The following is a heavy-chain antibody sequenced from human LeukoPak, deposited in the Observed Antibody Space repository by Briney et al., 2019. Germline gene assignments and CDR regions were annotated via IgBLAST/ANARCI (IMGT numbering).Heavy chain of an antibody. Sequence: GMSLRLSCAASGFTFSSYGMHWVRQAPGKGLEWVAVIWYDGSNKYYADSVKVRFTISRDNSKNTLYLQMNSLRAEDTAVYYCARGPRDRGVITNEIDHWGQGTLVTVSS. CDR2: IWYDGSNK. V-gene: IGHV3-33*01. D-gene: IGHD3-10*01. J-gene: IGHJ4*02. CDR3: ARGPRDRGVITNEIDH. CDR1: GFTFSSYG.